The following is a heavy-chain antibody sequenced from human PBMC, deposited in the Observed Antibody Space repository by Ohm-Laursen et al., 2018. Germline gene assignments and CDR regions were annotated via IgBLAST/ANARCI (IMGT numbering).Heavy chain of an antibody. CDR1: GYTFTSYD. CDR2: MNPNSGNT. CDR3: ARGGFLEWFQYYYYGMDV. Sequence: ASVKVSCKASGYTFTSYDINWVRQATGQGLEWMGWMNPNSGNTGYAQKFQGRDTMTRNTSISTAYMELSSLRSEDTAVYYYARGGFLEWFQYYYYGMDVWGQGTTVTVSS. D-gene: IGHD3-3*01. V-gene: IGHV1-8*01. J-gene: IGHJ6*02.